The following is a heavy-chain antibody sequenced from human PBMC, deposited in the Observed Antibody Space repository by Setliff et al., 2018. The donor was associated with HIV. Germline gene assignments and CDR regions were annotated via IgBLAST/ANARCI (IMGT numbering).Heavy chain of an antibody. V-gene: IGHV4-59*01. D-gene: IGHD3-16*01. CDR3: ARDWAAPYYYGMDV. CDR2: IYYSGST. CDR1: GGSISSYY. Sequence: LSLTCTVSGGSISSYYWSWIRQPPGKGLEWIGYIYYSGSTKYNPSLKSRVTISIDTTKKQLFLRVRSVTAADTAVYYCARDWAAPYYYGMDVWGPGTTVTVSS. J-gene: IGHJ6*02.